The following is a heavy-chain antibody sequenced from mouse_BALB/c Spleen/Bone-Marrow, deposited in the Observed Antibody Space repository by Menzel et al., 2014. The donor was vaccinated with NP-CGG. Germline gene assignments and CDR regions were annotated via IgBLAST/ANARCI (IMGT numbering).Heavy chain of an antibody. CDR3: ARDWDGYFDY. CDR2: IDPYNGGT. D-gene: IGHD4-1*01. J-gene: IGHJ2*01. CDR1: GYAFTNYN. V-gene: IGHV1S135*01. Sequence: EVKLMESGPELVKPGASVKVSCKASGYAFTNYNMYWVKQSHGKSLEWIGYIDPYNGGTSYNHKFKGKATLTVDKSSNTAYMHLNSLTSEDSAVYYCARDWDGYFDYWGQGTTLTVSS.